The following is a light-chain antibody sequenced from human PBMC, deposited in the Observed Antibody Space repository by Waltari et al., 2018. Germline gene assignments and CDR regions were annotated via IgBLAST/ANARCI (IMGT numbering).Light chain of an antibody. CDR1: SSNVGINY. V-gene: IGLV1-51*01. Sequence: QSVLTQPPSLSAAPGPKVTISCSGGSSNVGINYVSWYQQLPGTAPKLLIYDSNKRPSGIPDRFSGSQSGTSATLGITGLQTGDEADYYCGTWDDSLSAEVFGTGTKVTVL. CDR2: DSN. CDR3: GTWDDSLSAEV. J-gene: IGLJ1*01.